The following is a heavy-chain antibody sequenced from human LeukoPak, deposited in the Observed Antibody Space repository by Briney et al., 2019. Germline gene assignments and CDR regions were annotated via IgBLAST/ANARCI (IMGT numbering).Heavy chain of an antibody. CDR3: ARRYYDSSGFDY. D-gene: IGHD3-22*01. CDR1: GYTFTSYY. CDR2: INPNSGGT. Sequence: ASVKVSCKASGYTFTSYYLHWVRQAPGQGLEWMGWINPNSGGTKYAQKFQGRVTMTRDTSISTAYMELSSLRSDDTAMYYCARRYYDSSGFDYWGQGTLVTVSS. J-gene: IGHJ4*02. V-gene: IGHV1-2*02.